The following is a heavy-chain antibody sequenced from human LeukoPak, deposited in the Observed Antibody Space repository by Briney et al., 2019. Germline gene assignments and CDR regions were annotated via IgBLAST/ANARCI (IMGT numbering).Heavy chain of an antibody. V-gene: IGHV1-18*01. D-gene: IGHD1-26*01. Sequence: ASVKVSCMASGYTFTSYGISWVRQAPGQGLEWMGWISAYNGNTNYAQKLQGRVTMTTDTSTSTAYMELRSLRSDDTAVYYCAREVGARNRRNWFDPWGQGTLVTVSS. CDR3: AREVGARNRRNWFDP. J-gene: IGHJ5*02. CDR2: ISAYNGNT. CDR1: GYTFTSYG.